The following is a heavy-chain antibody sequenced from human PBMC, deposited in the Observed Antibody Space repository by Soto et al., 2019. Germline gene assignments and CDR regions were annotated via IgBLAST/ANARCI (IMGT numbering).Heavy chain of an antibody. D-gene: IGHD2-21*02. CDR2: ISGSSDYM. J-gene: IGHJ4*02. Sequence: EVQLVESGGGLVKPGGSLRISCTASGFTFSTYTMAWVRQTPGKGLEWVASISGSSDYMHYSDSVKGRFTISRDNAKNSLYLQMNSLRAEDTAVYYCAREEGHIVVVPEEGRFDYWCQGSLVTVSS. V-gene: IGHV3-21*01. CDR3: AREEGHIVVVPEEGRFDY. CDR1: GFTFSTYT.